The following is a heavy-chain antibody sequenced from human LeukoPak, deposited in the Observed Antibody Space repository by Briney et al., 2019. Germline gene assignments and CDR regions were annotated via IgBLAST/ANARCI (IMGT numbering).Heavy chain of an antibody. V-gene: IGHV3-23*01. D-gene: IGHD7-27*01. CDR2: ISNSGENT. Sequence: QSGGSLRLSCAASGFTVSSNYMSWVRQAPGKGLEWVSGISNSGENTYYADSVKGRFTISRDNSKNSLYLQMDSLRAADTALYYCAKGAWGSFNSWGQGILVTASS. CDR3: AKGAWGSFNS. CDR1: GFTVSSNY. J-gene: IGHJ5*01.